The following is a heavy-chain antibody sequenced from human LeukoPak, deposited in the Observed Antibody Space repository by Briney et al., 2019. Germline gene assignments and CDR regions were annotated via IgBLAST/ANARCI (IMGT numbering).Heavy chain of an antibody. Sequence: SETLSLTCTVSGGSISSYYWSWIRQSPGEGLEWIGYIYDSGSTNYNPSLKSRVTISVDTSKNQFSLRLSSVTAADTAVYYCARSHGDDVRSEYFHHWGQGTLVTVSS. CDR3: ARSHGDDVRSEYFHH. D-gene: IGHD4-17*01. J-gene: IGHJ1*01. V-gene: IGHV4-59*08. CDR2: IYDSGST. CDR1: GGSISSYY.